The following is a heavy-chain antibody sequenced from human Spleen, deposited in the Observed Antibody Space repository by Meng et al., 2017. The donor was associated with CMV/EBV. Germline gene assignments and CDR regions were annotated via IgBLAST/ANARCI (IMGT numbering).Heavy chain of an antibody. V-gene: IGHV1-18*01. D-gene: IGHD1-26*01. Sequence: ASVKVSCKTSNYSFATYVISWVRQAPGQSLEWMGWVSGHGDNTNYAQKFRDRVTMTTDTSMTTASMELRSLRSDDTAVYYCARGIAGGSFDHWGQGTLVTVSS. J-gene: IGHJ4*02. CDR3: ARGIAGGSFDH. CDR1: NYSFATYV. CDR2: VSGHGDNT.